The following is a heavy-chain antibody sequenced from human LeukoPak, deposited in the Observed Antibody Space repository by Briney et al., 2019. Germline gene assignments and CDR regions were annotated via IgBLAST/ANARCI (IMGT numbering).Heavy chain of an antibody. CDR1: GVTITTNY. D-gene: IGHD3-22*01. CDR2: ISASGST. CDR3: ARHRRESIGYYSFDY. Sequence: PSETLSLTCTVSGVTITTNYWTWLRQPPAPRLGLQWLVYISASGSTNYNSFFGSRVTISVDTSKNQVSLRLISVTATDTAVYYCARHRRESIGYYSFDYWGQGTLVTVSS. J-gene: IGHJ4*02. V-gene: IGHV4-4*09.